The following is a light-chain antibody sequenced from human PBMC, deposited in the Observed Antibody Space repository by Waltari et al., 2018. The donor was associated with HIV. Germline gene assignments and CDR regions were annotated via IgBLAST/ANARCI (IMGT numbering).Light chain of an antibody. V-gene: IGLV2-14*03. J-gene: IGLJ2*01. CDR3: GSSMTNVNMDV. CDR2: DVI. CDR1: SSDSGGFKS. Sequence: QSALTQPASVSGSPGQSITIPCTGTSSDSGGFKSVSRYQTSPGQAPKLIIYDVIYRPSGVSNRFSGSKSGNTASLTISGLQAEDEADYYCGSSMTNVNMDVFGGGTKLTVL.